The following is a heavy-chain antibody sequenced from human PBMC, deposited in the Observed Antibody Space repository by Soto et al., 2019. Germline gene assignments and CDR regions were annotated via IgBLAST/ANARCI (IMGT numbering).Heavy chain of an antibody. Sequence: PGGSLRLSCAASGFAVSDNYMSWVRQAPGQGLEWISVIYSDGSTYYADSVKGRFTISRDNSKNTLYLQMNSLRAEDTAVYYCARKRHSGSYYDAFDIWGHGTMVTVSS. CDR3: ARKRHSGSYYDAFDI. CDR2: IYSDGST. V-gene: IGHV3-53*01. J-gene: IGHJ3*02. D-gene: IGHD1-26*01. CDR1: GFAVSDNY.